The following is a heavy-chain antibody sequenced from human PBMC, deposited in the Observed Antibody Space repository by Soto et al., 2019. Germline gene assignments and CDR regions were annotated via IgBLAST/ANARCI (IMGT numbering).Heavy chain of an antibody. CDR2: IKQDGSEK. J-gene: IGHJ3*02. CDR1: GFTFSSYW. Sequence: GVSLRLSCAASGFTFSSYWMSWVRQAPGKGLEWVANIKQDGSEKYYVDSVKGRFTISRDNAKNSLYLQMNSLRAEDTAVYYCARDPLGYCSSTSCYAFDIWGQGTMVTVSS. V-gene: IGHV3-7*01. CDR3: ARDPLGYCSSTSCYAFDI. D-gene: IGHD2-2*01.